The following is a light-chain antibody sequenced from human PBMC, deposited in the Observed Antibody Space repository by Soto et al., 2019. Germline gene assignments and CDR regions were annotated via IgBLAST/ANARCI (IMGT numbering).Light chain of an antibody. CDR2: EAS. Sequence: QSALTQPPSVSGSLGQSVTISCTGTSTDFVSYNRVSWYQQPPGTAPKLIIYEASNRPSGVPDRFSGSKSGNTASLTISGLQAADEADYYCSLYTSENTYVFGTGTKVTV. CDR1: STDFVSYNR. V-gene: IGLV2-18*01. J-gene: IGLJ1*01. CDR3: SLYTSENTYV.